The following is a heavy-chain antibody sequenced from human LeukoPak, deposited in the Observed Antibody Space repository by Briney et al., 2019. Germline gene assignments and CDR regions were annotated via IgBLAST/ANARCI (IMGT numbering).Heavy chain of an antibody. V-gene: IGHV6-1*01. CDR2: TSYRSKWYN. J-gene: IGHJ4*02. CDR1: GDSFSTNSVA. Sequence: SQTLSLTCAISGDSFSTNSVAWNWIRRSPSRGLEWLGRTSYRSKWYNDYAVSVKSRITITPDTSKNQFSLQLNSVTPEDTAVYYCAREAEITRFDYWGQGTLVTVSS. CDR3: AREAEITRFDY. D-gene: IGHD5-24*01.